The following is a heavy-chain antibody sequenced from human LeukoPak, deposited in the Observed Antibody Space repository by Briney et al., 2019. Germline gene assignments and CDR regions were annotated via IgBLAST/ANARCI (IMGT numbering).Heavy chain of an antibody. CDR3: ARDGTAPGLYFDL. J-gene: IGHJ4*01. CDR1: GFTFTDYW. CDR2: IRQDGSET. Sequence: GGSLRLSCAVSGFTFTDYWMNWVRQAPGKGLEWVASIRQDGSETSYVDSVKGRFTISRDNTKNSLYLQMSSLRDEDTAAYYCARDGTAPGLYFDLWGQGTLVTVSS. V-gene: IGHV3-7*01. D-gene: IGHD6-13*01.